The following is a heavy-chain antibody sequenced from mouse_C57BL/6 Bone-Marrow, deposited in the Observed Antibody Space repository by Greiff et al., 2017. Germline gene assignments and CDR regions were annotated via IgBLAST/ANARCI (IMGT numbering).Heavy chain of an antibody. CDR3: AGRNCPSSYYFDY. V-gene: IGHV5-9*01. D-gene: IGHD4-1*01. Sequence: EVKLMESGGGLVKPGGSLKLSCAASGFTFSSYTMSWVRQTPEKRLEWVATISGGGGNTYYPDSVKGRFTISKDNAKNTLYLQMSSLRSEDTALYYCAGRNCPSSYYFDYWGQGTTLTVSS. J-gene: IGHJ2*01. CDR2: ISGGGGNT. CDR1: GFTFSSYT.